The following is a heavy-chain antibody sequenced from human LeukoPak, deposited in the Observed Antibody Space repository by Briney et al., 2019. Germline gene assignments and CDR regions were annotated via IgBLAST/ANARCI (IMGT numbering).Heavy chain of an antibody. CDR1: GFTFSSYW. Sequence: GGSLRLSCAASGFTFSSYWMSWVRQAPGKGLEWVANIKQDGSEKYYVDSVKGRFTISRDNAKNSLYLQMNSLRAEDTAVYYCASIHHHVYDDFWSGYYTDRNYFDYWGQGTLVTVSS. CDR3: ASIHHHVYDDFWSGYYTDRNYFDY. V-gene: IGHV3-7*01. J-gene: IGHJ4*02. D-gene: IGHD3-3*01. CDR2: IKQDGSEK.